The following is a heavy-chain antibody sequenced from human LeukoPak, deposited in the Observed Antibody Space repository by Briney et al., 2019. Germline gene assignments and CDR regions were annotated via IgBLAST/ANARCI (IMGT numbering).Heavy chain of an antibody. CDR2: ITGSGGST. Sequence: GGSLRLSCAASGFTFRSHAMSWVRQAPGKGLDYVSTITGSGGSTYYANSVKGRFTVSRDNSKNTVYLQMNSLRADDTAIYYCAKDSQTGEWELEHWGQGTLVTVSS. D-gene: IGHD7-27*01. V-gene: IGHV3-23*01. CDR1: GFTFRSHA. CDR3: AKDSQTGEWELEH. J-gene: IGHJ1*01.